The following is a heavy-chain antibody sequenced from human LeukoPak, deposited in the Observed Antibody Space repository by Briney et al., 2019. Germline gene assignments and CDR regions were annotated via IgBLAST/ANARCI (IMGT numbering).Heavy chain of an antibody. CDR2: NVGGAGGT. D-gene: IGHD2-2*01. CDR3: AHGSMYQLDY. J-gene: IGHJ4*02. V-gene: IGHV3-23*01. Sequence: GGSLRLSCAASGFTFSSHGMSWVRQAPGKGLEWVSGNVGGAGGTYYADSVKGRFTISRDNSKNTLYLQMNSLRAEDTAVYYCAHGSMYQLDYWGQGTLVTVSS. CDR1: GFTFSSHG.